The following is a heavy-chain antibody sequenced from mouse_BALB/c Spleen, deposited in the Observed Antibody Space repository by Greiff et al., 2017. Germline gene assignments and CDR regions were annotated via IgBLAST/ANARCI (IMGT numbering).Heavy chain of an antibody. V-gene: IGHV1S34*01. CDR3: ARSMSYYYGSSYWYFDV. D-gene: IGHD1-1*01. J-gene: IGHJ1*01. CDR2: ISCYNGAT. CDR1: GYSFTGYY. Sequence: LVKTGASVKISCKASGYSFTGYYMHWVKQSHGKSLEWIGYISCYNGATSYNQKFKGKASFTVDTSSSTAYMQFNSLTSEDSAVYYCARSMSYYYGSSYWYFDVWGAGTTVTVSS.